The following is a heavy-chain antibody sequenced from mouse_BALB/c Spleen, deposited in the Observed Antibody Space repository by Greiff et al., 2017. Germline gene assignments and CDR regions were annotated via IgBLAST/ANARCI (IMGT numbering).Heavy chain of an antibody. J-gene: IGHJ4*01. D-gene: IGHD1-2*01. CDR1: GFTFSSFG. Sequence: EVKLQESGGGLVQPGGSRKLSCAASGFTFSSFGMHWVRQAPEKGLEWVAYISSGSSTIYYADTVKGRFTISRDNPKNTLFLQMTSLRSEDTAMYYCARDYGYYAMDYWGQGTSVTVSS. V-gene: IGHV5-17*02. CDR3: ARDYGYYAMDY. CDR2: ISSGSSTI.